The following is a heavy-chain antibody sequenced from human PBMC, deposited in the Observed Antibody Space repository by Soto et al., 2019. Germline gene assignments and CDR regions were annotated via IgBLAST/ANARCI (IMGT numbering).Heavy chain of an antibody. CDR2: IHHRGTT. CDR3: ARVRQYCRGTSCYLDP. D-gene: IGHD2-2*01. V-gene: IGHV4-4*02. Sequence: SETLSPTSAVSGASIRSSNWRHWVRQPPGKGLEWIGEIHHRGTTNYNPSLKSRVAISVDKSKNQFSLKLSSVTAADTAAYYFARVRQYCRGTSCYLDPCGQGTLVTVSS. CDR1: GASIRSSNW. J-gene: IGHJ5*02.